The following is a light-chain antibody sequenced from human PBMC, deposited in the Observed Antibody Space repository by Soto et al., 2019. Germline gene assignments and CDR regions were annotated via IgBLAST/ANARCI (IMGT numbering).Light chain of an antibody. V-gene: IGKV3-15*01. J-gene: IGKJ1*01. CDR1: QSVSSN. CDR2: GAS. Sequence: IVMTRSPATLSVSQGERATLSCRASQSVSSNLAWYQQKPGQAPRLLIYGASTRATGIPARFSGSGSGTEFTLTISSLQSEDFAVYYCQQYNNWWTFGQGTKVDIK. CDR3: QQYNNWWT.